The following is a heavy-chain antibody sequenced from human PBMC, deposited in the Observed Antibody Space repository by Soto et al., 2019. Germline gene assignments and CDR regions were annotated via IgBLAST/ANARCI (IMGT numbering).Heavy chain of an antibody. CDR1: GGSISVYY. Sequence: SETLSLTCTISGGSISVYYWSWIRQRPGQALEWIGYIYDSGGPYYNPSLRSRVIISADTSKNQISLKLTSATAADTAVYYCARGVGSSPPQYWGRGTLVTVSS. D-gene: IGHD1-26*01. CDR2: IYDSGGP. J-gene: IGHJ4*02. V-gene: IGHV4-59*01. CDR3: ARGVGSSPPQY.